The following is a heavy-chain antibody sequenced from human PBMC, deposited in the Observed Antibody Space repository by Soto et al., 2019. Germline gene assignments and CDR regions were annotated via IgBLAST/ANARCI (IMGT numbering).Heavy chain of an antibody. CDR2: IYYSGST. Sequence: SETLSLTCTVSGGSISSSSYYWGWIRQPPGKRLEWIGYIYYSGSTNYNPSLKSRVTISVDTSKNQFSLKLRSVTAADTAVYYCARWYYDSSGYLPSPYYYYYGMDVWGQGTTVTVSS. CDR3: ARWYYDSSGYLPSPYYYYYGMDV. CDR1: GGSISSSSYY. J-gene: IGHJ6*02. D-gene: IGHD3-22*01. V-gene: IGHV4-61*05.